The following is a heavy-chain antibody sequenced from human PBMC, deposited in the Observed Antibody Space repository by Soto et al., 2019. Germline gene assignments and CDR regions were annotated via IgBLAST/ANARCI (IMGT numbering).Heavy chain of an antibody. CDR2: ITASGDRT. Sequence: EVHLLESGGGLVQPGGSLRLSCADSGFSFSSYSMSWVRQTPGKGLEWVSAITASGDRTYYADSVQGRFTIYRDNSKNTHYLQMTSLRAEDTAIYYCATINGYFELWGQGTLVTVSS. J-gene: IGHJ4*02. D-gene: IGHD2-21*01. CDR3: ATINGYFEL. V-gene: IGHV3-23*01. CDR1: GFSFSSYS.